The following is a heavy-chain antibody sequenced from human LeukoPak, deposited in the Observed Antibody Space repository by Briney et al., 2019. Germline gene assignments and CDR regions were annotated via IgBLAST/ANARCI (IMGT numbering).Heavy chain of an antibody. J-gene: IGHJ4*02. CDR2: IYYSGST. Sequence: SQTLSLTCTASGGSISSGGYYWSWIRQHPGKGLEGIGYIYYSGSTYYNPSLKSRVTISVDTSKNQFSLKLSSVTAADTAVYYCARDYGGGGYDYHYFDYWGQGTLVTVSS. V-gene: IGHV4-31*03. CDR1: GGSISSGGYY. D-gene: IGHD5-12*01. CDR3: ARDYGGGGYDYHYFDY.